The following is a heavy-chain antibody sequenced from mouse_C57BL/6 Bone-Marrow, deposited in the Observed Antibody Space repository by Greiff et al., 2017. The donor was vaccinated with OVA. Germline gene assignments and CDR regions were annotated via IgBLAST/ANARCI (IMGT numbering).Heavy chain of an antibody. Sequence: QVQLQQSGPELVKPGASVKISCKASGYAFSSSWMNWVKQRPGKGLEWIGRIYPGDGDTNYNGKFKGKATLTADKSSSTACMQLSSLTSEDSAVYFCASGTPYYFDYWGQGTTLTVSS. CDR2: IYPGDGDT. J-gene: IGHJ2*01. V-gene: IGHV1-82*01. CDR3: ASGTPYYFDY. CDR1: GYAFSSSW.